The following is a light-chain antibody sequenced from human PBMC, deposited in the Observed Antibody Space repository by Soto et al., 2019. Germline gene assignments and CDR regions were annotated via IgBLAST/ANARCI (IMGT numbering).Light chain of an antibody. CDR1: LSVGGW. J-gene: IGKJ2*01. Sequence: IQMTQSPSSVSASLGDSVSINCRASLSVGGWLAWYRQKPGKAPEFLIFAASTLHSGVPSRFSGSGSGTDFTLTISSLQPEDVATYYCQQTNSPYIFGQGTKVDIQ. CDR2: AAS. CDR3: QQTNSPYI. V-gene: IGKV1-12*01.